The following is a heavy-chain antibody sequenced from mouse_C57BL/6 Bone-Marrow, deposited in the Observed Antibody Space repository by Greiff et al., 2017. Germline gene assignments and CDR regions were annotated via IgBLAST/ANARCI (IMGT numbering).Heavy chain of an antibody. CDR2: IIPYNGNT. D-gene: IGHD1-1*01. CDR3: TRWGIWLEPSTVVAPYFDY. CDR1: GYSFTGYF. V-gene: IGHV1-37*01. Sequence: VQLQQSGPELVKPGASVKISCKASGYSFTGYFMNWVKQSHGKSLEWIGRIIPYNGNTFYNQKFKGKATLTVDNSSSTAHMELLSLTSEDFEVYNCTRWGIWLEPSTVVAPYFDYWGQGTTLTVSS. J-gene: IGHJ2*01.